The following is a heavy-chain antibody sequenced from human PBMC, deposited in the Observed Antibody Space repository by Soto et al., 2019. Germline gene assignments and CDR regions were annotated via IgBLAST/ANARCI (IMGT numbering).Heavy chain of an antibody. V-gene: IGHV6-1*01. J-gene: IGHJ6*02. D-gene: IGHD3-10*01. CDR1: GDSVSSNSAA. CDR3: ARDLVESSGYYYYGMDV. Sequence: SQTLSLTCAISGDSVSSNSAAWNWIRPSPSRGLEWLGRTYYRSKWYNDYAVSVKSRITINPDTSKNQFSLQLNSVTPEDTAVYYCARDLVESSGYYYYGMDVWGQGTTVTAP. CDR2: TYYRSKWYN.